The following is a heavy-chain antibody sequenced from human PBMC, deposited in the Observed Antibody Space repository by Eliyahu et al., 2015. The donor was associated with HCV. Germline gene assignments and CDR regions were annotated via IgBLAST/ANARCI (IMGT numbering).Heavy chain of an antibody. CDR1: GFPXXTYX. D-gene: IGHD3-22*01. CDR3: ARSTAPYYDFGGDYYYGMDV. J-gene: IGHJ6*02. V-gene: IGHV3-21*01. Sequence: EVQLVESGGGLVKPGGSLXLSXAXSGFPXXTYXLNWVRQAPGKGLEWVSSISSTTAYIFYADSLQGRFTISRDNAKNSLYLQLNSLRAEDTAVYYCARSTAPYYDFGGDYYYGMDVWGQGTTVTVSS. CDR2: ISSTTAYI.